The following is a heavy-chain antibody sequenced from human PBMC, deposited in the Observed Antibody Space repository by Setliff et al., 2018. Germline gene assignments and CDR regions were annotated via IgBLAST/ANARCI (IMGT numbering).Heavy chain of an antibody. V-gene: IGHV3-7*03. J-gene: IGHJ5*02. CDR3: VPQGPGYGNGWWTNWFDP. Sequence: PGGSLRLSCAASGFIFSDHYMDWVRQAPGKGLEWVANIKTDGSEKYHVDSVKGRFTISRDNAKNSLYLQMNSLRADDTAVYYCVPQGPGYGNGWWTNWFDPWGQGTLVTVSS. CDR2: IKTDGSEK. D-gene: IGHD6-19*01. CDR1: GFIFSDHY.